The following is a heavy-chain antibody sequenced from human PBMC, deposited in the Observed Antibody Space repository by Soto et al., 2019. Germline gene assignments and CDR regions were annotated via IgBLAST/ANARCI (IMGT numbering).Heavy chain of an antibody. J-gene: IGHJ4*02. D-gene: IGHD4-17*01. CDR1: GFTFSSYG. CDR2: IWYDGSNK. CDR3: ARARGDYRYYFDY. V-gene: IGHV3-33*01. Sequence: QVQLVESGGGVVQPGRSLRLSCAASGFTFSSYGMHWVRQAPGKGLEWVAVIWYDGSNKYYADSVKGRFTISRDNSKNTLYLQMYSLRAEDTAVYYCARARGDYRYYFDYWGQGTLVTLSS.